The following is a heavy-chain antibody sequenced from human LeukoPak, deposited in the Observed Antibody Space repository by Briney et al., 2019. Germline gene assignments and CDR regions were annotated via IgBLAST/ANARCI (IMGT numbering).Heavy chain of an antibody. J-gene: IGHJ4*02. Sequence: ASVKVSCKASGYTFTSYDIKWVRQATGQGLEWMGWMNPNSGNTGYAQKFQGRVTMTRNTSISTAYMELSSLRSEDTAVYYCARGTYYYDSSGYYMFDYWGQGTLVTVSS. V-gene: IGHV1-8*01. CDR3: ARGTYYYDSSGYYMFDY. CDR2: MNPNSGNT. D-gene: IGHD3-22*01. CDR1: GYTFTSYD.